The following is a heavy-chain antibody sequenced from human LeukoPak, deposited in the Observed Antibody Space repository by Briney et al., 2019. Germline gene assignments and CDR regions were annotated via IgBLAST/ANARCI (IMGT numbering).Heavy chain of an antibody. J-gene: IGHJ4*02. Sequence: GGSLRLSCAASGFTFNNAWMSWVRQAAGKGLEWVGRIKSKTDGGTTDCAAPVKGRFTISRDDSKNTLFRQMNSLKNADTPVFYSTTAGIFTMVRGVITVFDYWGQGTLVTVSS. CDR1: GFTFNNAW. D-gene: IGHD3-10*01. CDR2: IKSKTDGGTT. V-gene: IGHV3-15*01. CDR3: TTAGIFTMVRGVITVFDY.